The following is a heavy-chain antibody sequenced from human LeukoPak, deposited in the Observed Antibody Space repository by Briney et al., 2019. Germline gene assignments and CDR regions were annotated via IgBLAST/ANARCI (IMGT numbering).Heavy chain of an antibody. CDR1: GGSISSGRYY. D-gene: IGHD3-22*01. CDR3: ARDNSGYLVLDY. CDR2: IHHNGGT. V-gene: IGHV4-31*03. Sequence: SQTLSLTCTVSGGSISSGRYYWNWVRQHPGKGLEWIGYIHHNGGTYSNPSLRSRLTISVDTSKNQFSLKLSSVTDADTAVYYCARDNSGYLVLDYWGQGSLVTVSS. J-gene: IGHJ4*02.